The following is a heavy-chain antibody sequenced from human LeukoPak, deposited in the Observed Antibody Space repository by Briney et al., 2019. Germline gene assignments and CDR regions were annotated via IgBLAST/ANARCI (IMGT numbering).Heavy chain of an antibody. Sequence: ASVKVSCKASGYTFTGYYMHWVRQAPGQGLEWMGWINPNSGGTNYAQKFQGRVTMTRDTSISTAYMELSRLRSDDTAVYYCARTPPRPSGLFWFDPWGQGTLVTVSS. D-gene: IGHD6-6*01. CDR3: ARTPPRPSGLFWFDP. V-gene: IGHV1-2*02. CDR1: GYTFTGYY. CDR2: INPNSGGT. J-gene: IGHJ5*02.